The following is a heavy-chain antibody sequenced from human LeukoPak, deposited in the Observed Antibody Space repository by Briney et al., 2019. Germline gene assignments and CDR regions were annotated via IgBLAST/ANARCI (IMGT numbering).Heavy chain of an antibody. D-gene: IGHD2-2*02. CDR2: INPNSGGT. V-gene: IGHV1-2*02. CDR1: GYTFTGYC. CDR3: AREDIVVVPAAIGLNYYYYGMDV. J-gene: IGHJ6*02. Sequence: GASVKVSCKASGYTFTGYCMHWVRQAPGQGLEWMGWINPNSGGTNYAQKFQGRVTMTRDTSISTAYMELSRLRSDDTAVYYCAREDIVVVPAAIGLNYYYYGMDVWGQGTTVTVSS.